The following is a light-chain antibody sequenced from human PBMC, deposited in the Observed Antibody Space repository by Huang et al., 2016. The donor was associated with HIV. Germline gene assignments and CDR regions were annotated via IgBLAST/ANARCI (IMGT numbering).Light chain of an antibody. J-gene: IGKJ2*01. CDR3: QQYYNTPGYT. CDR2: ATS. Sequence: DIQLTQSPSSLSASVGDRVTITCRASQGITNSLAWYQERPGKAPKILICATSTLESGVPSRFSGSGSGTDYTLTISSLQPEDTATYFCQQYYNTPGYTFGQGTRVEIK. CDR1: QGITNS. V-gene: IGKV1-NL1*01.